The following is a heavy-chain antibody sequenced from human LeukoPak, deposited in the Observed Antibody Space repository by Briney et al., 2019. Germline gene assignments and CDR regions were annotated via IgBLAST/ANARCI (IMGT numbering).Heavy chain of an antibody. V-gene: IGHV1-2*04. J-gene: IGHJ4*02. D-gene: IGHD3-10*01. CDR2: INPNSGGT. Sequence: GASVKVSCKASGYTFTGYYMHWVRQAPGQGLEWMGWINPNSGGTNYAQKFQGWVTMTRDTSISTAYVELSRLRSDDTAVYYCARDERGSGSYNFDYWGQGTLVTVSS. CDR1: GYTFTGYY. CDR3: ARDERGSGSYNFDY.